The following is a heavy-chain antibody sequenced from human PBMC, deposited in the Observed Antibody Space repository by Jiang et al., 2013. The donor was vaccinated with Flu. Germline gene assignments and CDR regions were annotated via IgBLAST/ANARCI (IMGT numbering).Heavy chain of an antibody. Sequence: GAEVKKPGTSVKVSCKASAFTSTSSAIHWVRQARRQRLEWIGWIVVGSDNTGWISDHTNYAQKFQNRVSITRNMPTGTVYMEMSSLSSEDTAVYYCAEGEVKVIGDAPGDYYYAMDVWGQGTTVTVSS. D-gene: IGHD2/OR15-2a*01. J-gene: IGHJ6*02. CDR2: IVVGSDNTGWISDHT. CDR3: AEGEVKVIGDAPGDYYYAMDV. V-gene: IGHV1-58*02. CDR1: AFTSTSSA.